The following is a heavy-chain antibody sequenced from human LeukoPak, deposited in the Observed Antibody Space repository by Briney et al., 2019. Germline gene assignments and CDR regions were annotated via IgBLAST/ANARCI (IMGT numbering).Heavy chain of an antibody. CDR1: GGTFSSYA. D-gene: IGHD6-6*01. CDR2: IIPILGIA. V-gene: IGHV1-69*04. Sequence: GSSVKVSCKASGGTFSSYAISWVRQAPGQGLEWMGMIIPILGIANYAQKFQGRVTITADKSTSTAYMELSSLRSEDTAVYYCARVMLSSSSSYYYYYGMDVWGHGTPVTVS. CDR3: ARVMLSSSSSYYYYYGMDV. J-gene: IGHJ6*02.